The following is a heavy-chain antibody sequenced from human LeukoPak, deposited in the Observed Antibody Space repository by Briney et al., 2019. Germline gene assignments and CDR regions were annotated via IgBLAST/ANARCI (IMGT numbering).Heavy chain of an antibody. D-gene: IGHD3-22*01. CDR1: GFTFGDYA. CDR2: IRSKAYGGTT. V-gene: IGHV3-49*04. J-gene: IGHJ3*02. Sequence: GGSLRLSCAASGFTFGDYAMSWVRQAPGKGLEWVGFIRSKAYGGTTEYAASVKGRFTVSRDDSKSIAYLQMNSLKTEDTAVYYCTRVVEYYYDSSGYFHDPDAFDIWGQGTMVTVSS. CDR3: TRVVEYYYDSSGYFHDPDAFDI.